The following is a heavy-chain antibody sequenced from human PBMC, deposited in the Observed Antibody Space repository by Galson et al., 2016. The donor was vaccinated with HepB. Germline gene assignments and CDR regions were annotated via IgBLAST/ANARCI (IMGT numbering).Heavy chain of an antibody. D-gene: IGHD2-21*01. Sequence: SLRLSCAASGFTFTTYWMGWVRQAPGKGLEWVATIKQDGSEKYYVDSVKGRFTIPRDNAKNSLSLQVHSLRAEDTAMYYCARVPPLVVVISMELGFYFDNWGQGTLVTVSS. CDR3: ARVPPLVVVISMELGFYFDN. CDR1: GFTFTTYW. V-gene: IGHV3-7*01. CDR2: IKQDGSEK. J-gene: IGHJ4*02.